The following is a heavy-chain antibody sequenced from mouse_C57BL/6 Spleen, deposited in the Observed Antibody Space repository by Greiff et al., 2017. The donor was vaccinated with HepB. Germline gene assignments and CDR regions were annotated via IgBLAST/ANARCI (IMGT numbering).Heavy chain of an antibody. CDR3: ARPGYSNYGFAY. V-gene: IGHV1-52*01. Sequence: QVQLQQPGAELVRPGSSVKLSCKASGYTFTSYWMHWVKQRPIQGLEWIGNIDPSDSETHYNQKFKDKATLTVDKSSSTAYMQLSSLTSEDSAVYYCARPGYSNYGFAYWGQGTLVTVSA. J-gene: IGHJ3*01. CDR1: GYTFTSYW. D-gene: IGHD2-5*01. CDR2: IDPSDSET.